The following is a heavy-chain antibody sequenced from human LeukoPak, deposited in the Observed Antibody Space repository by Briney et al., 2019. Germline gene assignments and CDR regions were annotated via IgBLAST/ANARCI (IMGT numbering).Heavy chain of an antibody. D-gene: IGHD5-18*01. CDR2: ISGSGGST. V-gene: IGHV3-23*01. J-gene: IGHJ4*02. CDR1: GFTFSSYA. CDR3: AKIRYSYGYSLRFDY. Sequence: PGGSLRLSCAASGFTFSSYAISWVRQAPGKGLEWVSAISGSGGSTYYADSVKGRFTISRDNSKNTLYLQMNSLRAEDTAVYYCAKIRYSYGYSLRFDYWGQGTLVTVSS.